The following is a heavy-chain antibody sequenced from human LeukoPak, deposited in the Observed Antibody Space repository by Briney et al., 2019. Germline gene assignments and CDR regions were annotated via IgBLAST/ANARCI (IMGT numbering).Heavy chain of an antibody. CDR3: ARDQGSLTRSWYTGY. CDR1: GYTFTGYH. Sequence: ASVKVSCKASGYTFTGYHIHWLRQAPGQGLEWMGRINPYSGDTNFAQKFQGRVTMTRDTSITTAYMDLSSLTPDDTAVYFCARDQGSLTRSWYTGYWGQGTQATVSS. J-gene: IGHJ4*02. CDR2: INPYSGDT. V-gene: IGHV1-2*06. D-gene: IGHD6-13*01.